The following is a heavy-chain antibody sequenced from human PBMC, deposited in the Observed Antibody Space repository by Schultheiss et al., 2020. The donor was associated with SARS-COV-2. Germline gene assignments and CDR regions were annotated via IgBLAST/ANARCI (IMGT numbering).Heavy chain of an antibody. Sequence: GGSLRLSCAASGFTVSSNYMSWVRQAPGKGLEWVSSISSSSSYIYYADSVKGRFTISRDNAKNSLYLQMNSLRAEDTAVYYCASGITGTHYYYYGMDVWGQGTTVTVSS. CDR1: GFTVSSNY. V-gene: IGHV3-21*01. CDR3: ASGITGTHYYYYGMDV. J-gene: IGHJ6*02. CDR2: ISSSSSYI. D-gene: IGHD1-7*01.